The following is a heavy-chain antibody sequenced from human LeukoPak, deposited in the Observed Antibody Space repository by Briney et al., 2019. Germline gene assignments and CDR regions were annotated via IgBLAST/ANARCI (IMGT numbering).Heavy chain of an antibody. CDR2: INPNSGGT. V-gene: IGHV1-2*02. D-gene: IGHD3-3*01. CDR3: ARGHRSFWSGEPLPYYFDY. CDR1: GYTFTGYY. Sequence: VASVTVSCKASGYTFTGYYMHWVRQAPGQGLEWMGWINPNSGGTNYAQKFQGRVTMTRDTSISTAYMELSRLRSDDTAVYYCARGHRSFWSGEPLPYYFDYWGQGALVTVSS. J-gene: IGHJ4*02.